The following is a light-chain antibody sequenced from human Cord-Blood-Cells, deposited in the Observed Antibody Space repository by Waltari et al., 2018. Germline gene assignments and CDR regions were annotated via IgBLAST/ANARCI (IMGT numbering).Light chain of an antibody. CDR2: PDS. J-gene: IGLJ2*01. CDR3: QERDSSTVV. Sequence: SYQLSHPPSASVSPVQTPTISCSGDTLGAKYACWYQQKPGSSPVLVLYPDSKRPSGIPGRFSGSNAGNTAPLTTSGTQDMDEAYYYCQERDSSTVVFGGGTKLTVL. CDR1: TLGAKY. V-gene: IGLV3-1*01.